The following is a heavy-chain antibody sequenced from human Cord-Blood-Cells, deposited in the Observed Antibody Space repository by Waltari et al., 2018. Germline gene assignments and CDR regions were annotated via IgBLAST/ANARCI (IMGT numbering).Heavy chain of an antibody. V-gene: IGHV3-7*01. D-gene: IGHD6-13*01. Sequence: EVQLVESGGGLVQPVGYLRLSCAASGFTLSRHWIGWVRQAPGKGLEGVANIKQDGSEKYYVDSVKGRFTISRDNAKNSLYLQMNSLRAEDTAVYYCAREGRLSIAAAVYWGQGTLVTVSS. J-gene: IGHJ4*02. CDR2: IKQDGSEK. CDR1: GFTLSRHW. CDR3: AREGRLSIAAAVY.